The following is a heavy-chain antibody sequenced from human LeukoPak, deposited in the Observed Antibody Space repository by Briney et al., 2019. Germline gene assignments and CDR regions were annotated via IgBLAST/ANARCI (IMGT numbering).Heavy chain of an antibody. CDR3: ARVGPYGGNGYYFDY. CDR1: GYSFTSYW. V-gene: IGHV5-51*01. D-gene: IGHD4-23*01. J-gene: IGHJ4*02. CDR2: IYPGDSDT. Sequence: GESLKISCKGSGYSFTSYWIGWVRQMPGKGLEWMGIIYPGDSDTRYSPSFQGQVTISADKSISTAYLQWSSLKASDTAMYYCARVGPYGGNGYYFDYWGQGTLVTVSS.